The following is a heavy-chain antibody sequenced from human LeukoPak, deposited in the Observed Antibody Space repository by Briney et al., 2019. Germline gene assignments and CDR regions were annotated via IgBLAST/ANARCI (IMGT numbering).Heavy chain of an antibody. J-gene: IGHJ5*02. CDR3: ARAENSGSGGLDP. CDR2: IDSSGGYM. Sequence: PGGSLRLSCEASGFTFDTYSMNWARRAPGKGLEWVSSIDSSGGYMFYADSVKGRFTISRDNAKNSLYLDMSSLRADDTAVYYCARAENSGSGGLDPWGQGTLVTVSS. CDR1: GFTFDTYS. D-gene: IGHD2-15*01. V-gene: IGHV3-21*01.